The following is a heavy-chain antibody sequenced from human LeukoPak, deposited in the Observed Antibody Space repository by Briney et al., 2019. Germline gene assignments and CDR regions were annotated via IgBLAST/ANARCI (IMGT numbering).Heavy chain of an antibody. CDR1: GGSISSGGYS. J-gene: IGHJ5*02. D-gene: IGHD3-10*01. V-gene: IGHV4-30-2*01. CDR3: ARGTMVRGVITGGNWFDP. CDR2: IYHSGST. Sequence: PSETLSLTCAVSGGSISSGGYSWSWIRQPPGKGLEWIGYIYHSGSTYYNPSLKSRVTISVDRSKNQFSLKLSSVTAADTAVYYCARGTMVRGVITGGNWFDPWGQGTLVTVSS.